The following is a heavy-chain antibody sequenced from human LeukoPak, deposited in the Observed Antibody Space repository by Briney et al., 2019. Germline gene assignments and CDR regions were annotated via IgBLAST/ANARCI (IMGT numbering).Heavy chain of an antibody. J-gene: IGHJ4*02. Sequence: GGSLRLSCAASGFTFSNAWMSWVRQAPGKGLEWVGRIKSKTDGGTTDYAAPVKGRFTISRDDSKNTLYPQMNSLKTEDTAVYYCTTAGGSYPVDFDYWGQGTLVTVSS. D-gene: IGHD1-26*01. V-gene: IGHV3-15*01. CDR2: IKSKTDGGTT. CDR1: GFTFSNAW. CDR3: TTAGGSYPVDFDY.